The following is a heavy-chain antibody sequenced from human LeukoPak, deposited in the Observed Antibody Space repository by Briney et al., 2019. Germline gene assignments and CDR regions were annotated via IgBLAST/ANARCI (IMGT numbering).Heavy chain of an antibody. CDR3: ARAETTAGSY. D-gene: IGHD6-25*01. V-gene: IGHV3-30*03. CDR1: GFTFSSYG. Sequence: GRSLRLSCAASGFTFSSYGMHWVRQAPGKGLEWVAVISYDGSNKYYADSVKGRFTISRDTSKNILYLQMNSLRAEDTAVYYCARAETTAGSYWGQGTLVTVSS. J-gene: IGHJ4*02. CDR2: ISYDGSNK.